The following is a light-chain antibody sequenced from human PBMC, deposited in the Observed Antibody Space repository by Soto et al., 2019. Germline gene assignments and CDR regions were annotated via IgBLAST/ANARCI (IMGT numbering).Light chain of an antibody. CDR2: KAS. J-gene: IGKJ4*01. V-gene: IGKV1-5*03. CDR1: QSISSW. Sequence: DIQMTQSPSTLSASVGDRVTITCRASQSISSWLAWYQQKPGKAPKLLIYKASSLESGVPTRFSGSGSGTEFTLTISSLQPDDFATYYCQQYNSYALTFGGGTKVEIK. CDR3: QQYNSYALT.